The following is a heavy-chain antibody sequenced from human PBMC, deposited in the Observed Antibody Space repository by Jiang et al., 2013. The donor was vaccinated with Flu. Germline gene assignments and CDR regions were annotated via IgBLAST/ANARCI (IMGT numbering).Heavy chain of an antibody. V-gene: IGHV3-30*04. J-gene: IGHJ1*01. CDR1: GFSFNNYP. Sequence: QLLESGGGVVQPGGSLRLSCAASGFSFNNYPLHWVRQAPGKGPEWVTMISYDGSNKYYADSVKGRFTVSRDNAQNTVFLQMNGLKTDDTAVYYCVRDRMAVFGTRDFLHWGQGTLVTVSS. D-gene: IGHD2-8*02. CDR3: VRDRMAVFGTRDFLH. CDR2: ISYDGSNK.